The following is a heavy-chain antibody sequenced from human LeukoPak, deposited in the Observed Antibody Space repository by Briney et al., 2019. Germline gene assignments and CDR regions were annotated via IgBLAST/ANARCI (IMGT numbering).Heavy chain of an antibody. CDR3: AREGGSYRPLDY. D-gene: IGHD3-16*02. V-gene: IGHV4-4*07. CDR2: NYSSGST. Sequence: SETLSLTCTVSGGSISSYYWSWIRQPAGKGLEWIGRNYSSGSTNYNPSLKSRVTMSLDTSNNQFSLKLSSVTAADTAVYYCAREGGSYRPLDYSGQGTLVTVSS. J-gene: IGHJ4*02. CDR1: GGSISSYY.